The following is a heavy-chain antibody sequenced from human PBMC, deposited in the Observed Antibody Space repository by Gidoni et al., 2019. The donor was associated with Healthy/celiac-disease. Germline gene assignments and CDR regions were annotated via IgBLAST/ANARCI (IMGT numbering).Heavy chain of an antibody. J-gene: IGHJ4*02. D-gene: IGHD6-19*01. Sequence: EVQLVESGGGLVTPGGSLRLSCAASGFTFSSYSMNWVRQAPGKGLEWVSSISSSSSYIYYADSVKGRFTISRDNAKNSLYLQMNSLRAEDTAVYYCARGVQWLVQEDYFDYWGQGTLVTVSS. CDR2: ISSSSSYI. CDR1: GFTFSSYS. V-gene: IGHV3-21*01. CDR3: ARGVQWLVQEDYFDY.